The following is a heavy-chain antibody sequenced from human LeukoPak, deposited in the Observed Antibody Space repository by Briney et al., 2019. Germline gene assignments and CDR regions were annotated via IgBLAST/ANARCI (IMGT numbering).Heavy chain of an antibody. D-gene: IGHD4-17*01. CDR1: GFTFSSYW. Sequence: GGSLRLSCAASGFTFSSYWMHWVHQAPGKGLVWVSRINSDGSSTSYADSVKGRFTISRDNAKNTLYLQMNSLRAEDTAVYYCARSLRFRPFDYWGQGTLVTVSS. J-gene: IGHJ4*02. CDR3: ARSLRFRPFDY. CDR2: INSDGSST. V-gene: IGHV3-74*01.